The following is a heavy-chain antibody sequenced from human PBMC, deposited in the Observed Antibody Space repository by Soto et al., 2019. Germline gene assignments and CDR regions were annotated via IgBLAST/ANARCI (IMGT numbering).Heavy chain of an antibody. V-gene: IGHV3-48*02. D-gene: IGHD6-13*01. Sequence: EVQLVESGGGLVQPGGSLRLSCAASGFTFTSYSINWVRQAPGKGLEWLSFISGNARTIYYADSVKGRFTVSRDNAKNSIYQQMNSLRDEDTAVYYCARDDVPGIAAAFGYWGQGTLVTVSS. CDR3: ARDDVPGIAAAFGY. CDR1: GFTFTSYS. J-gene: IGHJ4*02. CDR2: ISGNARTI.